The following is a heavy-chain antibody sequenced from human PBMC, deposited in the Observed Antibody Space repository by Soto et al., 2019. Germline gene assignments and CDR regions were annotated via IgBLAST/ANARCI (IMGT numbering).Heavy chain of an antibody. V-gene: IGHV4-39*01. J-gene: IGHJ4*02. CDR3: ARLGDIVLMVYADKPHQHGDFHRGGVDY. CDR1: GGSISSSGYY. Sequence: SETLSLTCTVSGGSISSSGYYWGWIRQPPGKGLEWIGSIYYSGSTYYNPSLKSRVTISVDTSKNQFSLKLSSVTAADTAVYYCARLGDIVLMVYADKPHQHGDFHRGGVDYWGQGTLVTVSS. D-gene: IGHD2-8*01. CDR2: IYYSGST.